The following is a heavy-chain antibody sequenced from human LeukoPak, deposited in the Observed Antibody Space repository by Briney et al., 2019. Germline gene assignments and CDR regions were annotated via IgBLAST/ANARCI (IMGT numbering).Heavy chain of an antibody. Sequence: SETLSLTCIVSGGSISGYYWSWIRQPPGKTLEWIGYIYYSGTTNYNPSLKSRITISKDTSKNQFSLKLTSVTAADTAVYYCARSRSRGYSGDFDCWGQGTLVTVSS. CDR3: ARSRSRGYSGDFDC. CDR2: IYYSGTT. V-gene: IGHV4-59*01. J-gene: IGHJ4*02. CDR1: GGSISGYY. D-gene: IGHD5-12*01.